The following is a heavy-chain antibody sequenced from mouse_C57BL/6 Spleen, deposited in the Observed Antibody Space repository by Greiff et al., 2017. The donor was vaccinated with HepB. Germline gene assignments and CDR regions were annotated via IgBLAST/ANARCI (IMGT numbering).Heavy chain of an antibody. J-gene: IGHJ2*01. CDR3: ARWDGYSPYYFDY. CDR2: ISSGSSTI. D-gene: IGHD2-3*01. Sequence: EVQLVESGGGLVKPGGSLKLSCAASGFTFSDYGMHWVRQAPEKGLEWVAYISSGSSTIYYADTVKGRFTISRDNAKNTLFLQMSSLRSEDTAMYYCARWDGYSPYYFDYWGQGTTLTVSS. V-gene: IGHV5-17*01. CDR1: GFTFSDYG.